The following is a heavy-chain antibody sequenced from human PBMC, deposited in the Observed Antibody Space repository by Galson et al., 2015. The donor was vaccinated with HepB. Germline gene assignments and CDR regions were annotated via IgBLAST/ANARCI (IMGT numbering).Heavy chain of an antibody. D-gene: IGHD2-2*01. V-gene: IGHV3-21*01. CDR2: ISSSSSYI. CDR3: ARGPRDQLKSAYYYYYMDV. CDR1: GFTFSSYS. J-gene: IGHJ6*03. Sequence: SLRLSCAASGFTFSSYSMNRVRQAPGKGLEWVSSISSSSSYIYYADSVKGRFTISRDNAKNSLYLQMNSLRAEDTAVYYCARGPRDQLKSAYYYYYMDVWGKGTTVTVSS.